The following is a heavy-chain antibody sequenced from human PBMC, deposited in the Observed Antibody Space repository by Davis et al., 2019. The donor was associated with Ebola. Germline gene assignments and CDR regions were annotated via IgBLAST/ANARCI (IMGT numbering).Heavy chain of an antibody. V-gene: IGHV1-3*01. Sequence: AASVKVSCKASGYTFTSYAMHWVRQAPGQRLEWMGWINAGNGNTKYSQKFQGRVTITRDTSASTMYLEMNNLRYEDTAVYYCARVDCSGGSCFPDYWGQGTLVTVSS. J-gene: IGHJ4*02. CDR2: INAGNGNT. CDR3: ARVDCSGGSCFPDY. D-gene: IGHD2-15*01. CDR1: GYTFTSYA.